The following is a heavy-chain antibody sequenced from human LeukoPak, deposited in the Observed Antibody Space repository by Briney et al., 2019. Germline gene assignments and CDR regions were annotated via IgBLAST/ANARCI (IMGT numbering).Heavy chain of an antibody. CDR1: GGSISGYY. Sequence: SETLSLTCTVSGGSISGYYWSWIRQPPGKGLEWIGYIHYSGSTDYNPSLKSRVTISVDTSNNPFSLKLSSVTAADTAVYYCARRPDGTSHFDYWGQGTMVTVSS. CDR3: ARRPDGTSHFDY. V-gene: IGHV4-59*08. D-gene: IGHD6-6*01. J-gene: IGHJ4*02. CDR2: IHYSGST.